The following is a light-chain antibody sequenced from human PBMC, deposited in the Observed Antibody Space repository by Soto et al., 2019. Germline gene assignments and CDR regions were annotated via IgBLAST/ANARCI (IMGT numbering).Light chain of an antibody. CDR2: EVN. J-gene: IGLJ3*02. Sequence: QSALTQPPSASGSPGQSVTISCTGTSSDVGGYNYVSWYQQHPGKAPKLMIYEVNKRPSGVPDRFSGSKSDNTASLTVSGLQAEDEAEYYCSSYAGSNTFVVFGGGTKLTVL. CDR1: SSDVGGYNY. V-gene: IGLV2-8*01. CDR3: SSYAGSNTFVV.